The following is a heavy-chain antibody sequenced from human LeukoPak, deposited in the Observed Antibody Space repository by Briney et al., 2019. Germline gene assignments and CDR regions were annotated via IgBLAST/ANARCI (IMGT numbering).Heavy chain of an antibody. D-gene: IGHD6-6*01. J-gene: IGHJ4*02. CDR2: ISAYNGDT. Sequence: ASVKVSCKASGYTFTSYGISWVRRAPGQGLEWMGWISAYNGDTSYAQKLQGRVTMTTDTSTTTAYMELWSLRSDDTAVYYCARAYGSSSSPDYWGQGTLVAVSS. V-gene: IGHV1-18*01. CDR3: ARAYGSSSSPDY. CDR1: GYTFTSYG.